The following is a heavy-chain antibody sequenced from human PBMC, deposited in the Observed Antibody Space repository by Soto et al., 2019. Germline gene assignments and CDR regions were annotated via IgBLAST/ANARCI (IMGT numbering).Heavy chain of an antibody. D-gene: IGHD5-18*01. V-gene: IGHV3-23*01. CDR2: ISGSGDGT. CDR3: AGPGYSSQDY. J-gene: IGHJ4*02. CDR1: RFTFSSFA. Sequence: PGGSRILSCAASRFTFSSFALSWGRQAPGKGLEWVSAISGSGDGTDYAASVKGRVTISRDNSKNTLYLQMNSLRAEDTAVYYCAGPGYSSQDYWGQGALVTVSS.